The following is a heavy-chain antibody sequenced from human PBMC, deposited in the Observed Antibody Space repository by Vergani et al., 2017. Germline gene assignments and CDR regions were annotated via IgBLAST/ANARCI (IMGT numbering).Heavy chain of an antibody. Sequence: QLQLQESGPGLVKPSATLSLTCSVSGASIRSSNYYWGWIRQPPGKGLEWIASIYYSGSTYYNPSLKSRVTISVDTSKNQFSLKLSSVTAADTAVYFCARHSTVEWLVKVRWNDPWGQGILVTVSS. CDR2: IYYSGST. J-gene: IGHJ5*02. CDR1: GASIRSSNYY. V-gene: IGHV4-39*01. D-gene: IGHD6-19*01. CDR3: ARHSTVEWLVKVRWNDP.